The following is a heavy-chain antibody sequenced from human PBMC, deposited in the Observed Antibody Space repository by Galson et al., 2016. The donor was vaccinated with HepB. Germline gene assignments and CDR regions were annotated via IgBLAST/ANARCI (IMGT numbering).Heavy chain of an antibody. CDR3: ARDWYCSAGSCYDAFDI. CDR1: GYTFTSYG. D-gene: IGHD2-15*01. Sequence: SVKVSCKASGYTFTSYGISWVRQAPGQGLEWMGWISTYDGDTNYAQNLQGRVTMTTDTSTNTAYMELRSLRSDDTAMYYCARDWYCSAGSCYDAFDIWGQGTMVTVSS. V-gene: IGHV1-18*01. CDR2: ISTYDGDT. J-gene: IGHJ3*02.